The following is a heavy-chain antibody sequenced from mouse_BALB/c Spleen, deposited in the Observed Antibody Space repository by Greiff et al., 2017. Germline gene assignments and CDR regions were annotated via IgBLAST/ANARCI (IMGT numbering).Heavy chain of an antibody. CDR3: ARGYYGNSAY. V-gene: IGHV3-8*02. J-gene: IGHJ3*01. CDR2: ISYSGST. Sequence: VQLKESGPSLVKPSQTLSLTCSVTGDSITSVYWNWIRKFPGNKLEYMGYISYSGSTYYNPSLKSRISITRDTSKNQYYLQLNSVTTEDTATYYCARGYYGNSAYWGQGTLVTVSA. D-gene: IGHD2-1*01. CDR1: GDSITSVY.